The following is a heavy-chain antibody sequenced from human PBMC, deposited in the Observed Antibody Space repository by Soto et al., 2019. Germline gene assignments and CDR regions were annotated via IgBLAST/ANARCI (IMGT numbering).Heavy chain of an antibody. Sequence: GGSLRLSCAASGFTFSSYSMNWVRQAPGKGLEWVSSISSSSSYIYYADSVKGRFTISRDNAKNSLYLQMNSLRAEDTAVYYCASYCSSTSCPQDYFDYWGQGTLVTVSS. J-gene: IGHJ4*02. CDR2: ISSSSSYI. CDR3: ASYCSSTSCPQDYFDY. V-gene: IGHV3-21*01. D-gene: IGHD2-2*01. CDR1: GFTFSSYS.